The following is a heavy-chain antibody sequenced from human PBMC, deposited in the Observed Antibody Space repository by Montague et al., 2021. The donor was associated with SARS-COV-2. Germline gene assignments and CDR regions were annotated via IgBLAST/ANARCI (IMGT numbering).Heavy chain of an antibody. D-gene: IGHD3-16*02. CDR2: INFDGSGT. Sequence: SLRLSCAASGFSFGGYCMHWVRQVPGKGLVWVSRINFDGSGTNYADSLKGRFTISRDNAKNTLYLQMKSLRVEDTAVYYCARGVGPYRAPGYFDYWGQGTLVTVSS. CDR1: GFSFGGYC. V-gene: IGHV3-74*01. J-gene: IGHJ4*02. CDR3: ARGVGPYRAPGYFDY.